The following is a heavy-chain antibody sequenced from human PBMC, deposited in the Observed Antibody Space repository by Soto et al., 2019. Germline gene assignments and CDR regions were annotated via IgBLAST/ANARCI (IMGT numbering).Heavy chain of an antibody. Sequence: PGGSLRLSCEASGFKFGDYAMHWVRQAPGKGLEWVSGVSWNSEIVGYADSVKGRFTISRDNAKNSLYLEMNSLRTEDTPLYYCAKDRGPCSGNKCSSLYYYYGMDVWVQGTTVTVSS. CDR3: AKDRGPCSGNKCSSLYYYYGMDV. CDR1: GFKFGDYA. D-gene: IGHD2-15*01. CDR2: VSWNSEIV. V-gene: IGHV3-9*01. J-gene: IGHJ6*02.